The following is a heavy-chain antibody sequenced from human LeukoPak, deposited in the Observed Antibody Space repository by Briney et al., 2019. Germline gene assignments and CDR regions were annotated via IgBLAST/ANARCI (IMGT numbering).Heavy chain of an antibody. CDR1: GVSISSYY. V-gene: IGHV4-59*01. CDR2: MHFSGST. D-gene: IGHD2-21*02. CDR3: ARAPSGTATGIYWCFDL. J-gene: IGHJ2*01. Sequence: PSETLSLTCTVSGVSISSYYWSWIRQPPGKGLEWIGYMHFSGSTNYNPSLKTRVTISGDTSENQFSLRLTSVTAADTAVYYCARAPSGTATGIYWCFDLWGRGTLVTVSS.